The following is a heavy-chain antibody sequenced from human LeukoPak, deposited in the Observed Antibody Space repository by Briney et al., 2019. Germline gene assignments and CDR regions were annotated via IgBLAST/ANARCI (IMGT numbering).Heavy chain of an antibody. CDR3: ARDPVPGPLN. Sequence: ASVKVSCKASGGTFSSNAISWVRQAPGQGLEWMGRIIPILGIANYAQKFQGRVTITADKSTSTAYMELSSLRSEDTAVYYCARDPVPGPLNWGQGTLVTVSS. CDR2: IIPILGIA. D-gene: IGHD2-2*01. V-gene: IGHV1-69*04. J-gene: IGHJ4*02. CDR1: GGTFSSNA.